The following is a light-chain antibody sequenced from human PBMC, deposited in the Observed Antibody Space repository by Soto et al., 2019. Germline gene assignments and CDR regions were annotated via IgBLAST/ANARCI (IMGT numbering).Light chain of an antibody. CDR2: GAS. V-gene: IGKV3-20*01. Sequence: EIVLTQSPGTLSLSPGERATLSCRASQSVSSSSLAWYQQEPGQAPRLLIYGASNRATGIPDRFNGSGSGTDFTLAISRLEPEDFAVYHCHQFGSSRGTFGQGTKVEIK. CDR1: QSVSSSS. J-gene: IGKJ1*01. CDR3: HQFGSSRGT.